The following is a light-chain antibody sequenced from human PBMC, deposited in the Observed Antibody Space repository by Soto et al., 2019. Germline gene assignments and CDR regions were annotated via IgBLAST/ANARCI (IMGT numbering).Light chain of an antibody. CDR1: QSVDSNS. CDR3: QQYATSPT. Sequence: EIVLTQSPGTLSLSPGERATLSCRASQSVDSNSLAWYQHKPCQAPRLLIYGASSRAPGISDRYSGRGSGTDFTLTINSLEPEDFAVYYCQQYATSPTFGGGTRLDIK. CDR2: GAS. J-gene: IGKJ4*01. V-gene: IGKV3-20*01.